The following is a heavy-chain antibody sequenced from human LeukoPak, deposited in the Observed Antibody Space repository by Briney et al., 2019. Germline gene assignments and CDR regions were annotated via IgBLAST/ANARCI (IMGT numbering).Heavy chain of an antibody. CDR1: GFTFSSYS. CDR3: ARRYYYDSIAFDY. J-gene: IGHJ4*02. D-gene: IGHD3-22*01. Sequence: GGSLRLSCAASGFTFSSYSTNWVRQAPGKGLEWVSSISSSSSYIYYADSVQGRFTISRDNAKNSLYLQMNSLRAEDTAVYYCARRYYYDSIAFDYWGQGTLVTVSS. CDR2: ISSSSSYI. V-gene: IGHV3-21*01.